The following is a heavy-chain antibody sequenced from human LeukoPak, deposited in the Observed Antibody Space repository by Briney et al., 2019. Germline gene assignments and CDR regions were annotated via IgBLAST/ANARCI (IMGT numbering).Heavy chain of an antibody. D-gene: IGHD4-17*01. Sequence: PGGSLRLSCAASGFMFDDSGMKWVRQAPGKGLQWIAFISNGGITTYYADSVKGRFTISRDNSKDMLYLQMNSLRPEDTAVYYCTKGDDYGASARLPKFNWLDPWGQGTLVTVSS. CDR2: ISNGGITT. V-gene: IGHV3-NL1*01. CDR3: TKGDDYGASARLPKFNWLDP. J-gene: IGHJ5*02. CDR1: GFMFDDSG.